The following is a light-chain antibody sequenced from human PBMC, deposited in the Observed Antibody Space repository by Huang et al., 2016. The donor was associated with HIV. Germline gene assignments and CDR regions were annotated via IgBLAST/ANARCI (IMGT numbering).Light chain of an antibody. Sequence: EIVMTQSPATLSVSPGERATLSCRARESVSSTLAWYHQKPGQAPRLLMYGASTRATGIPGRCSGSGSGTEFTLTISSLQSEDFAVYYCQQYKNWPLTFGGGTKVEIK. CDR1: ESVSST. CDR3: QQYKNWPLT. CDR2: GAS. V-gene: IGKV3-15*01. J-gene: IGKJ4*01.